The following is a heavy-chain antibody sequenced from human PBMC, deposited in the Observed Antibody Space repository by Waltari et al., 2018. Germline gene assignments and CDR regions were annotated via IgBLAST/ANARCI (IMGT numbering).Heavy chain of an antibody. Sequence: QVQLQESGPGLVKPSETLSLTCAVSGYSISSGYYWGWIRQPPGKGLEWIGSIYHSGSTYYNPSLKSRVTISVDTSKNQFSLKLSSVTAADTAVYYCARLQQWLVLNWGQGTLVTVSS. J-gene: IGHJ4*02. CDR1: GYSISSGYY. CDR3: ARLQQWLVLN. V-gene: IGHV4-38-2*01. CDR2: IYHSGST. D-gene: IGHD6-19*01.